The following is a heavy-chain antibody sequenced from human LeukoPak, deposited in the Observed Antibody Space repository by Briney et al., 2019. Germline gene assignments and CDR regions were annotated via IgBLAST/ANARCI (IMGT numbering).Heavy chain of an antibody. Sequence: PGGSLRLSCAASGFTFSSYAMSWVRQAPGKGLEWVSAISGSGGSTYYADSVKGRFTISRDNSKNSLYLQMNSLRAEDTAVYYCARARYSSSWYFDYWGQGTLVTVSS. J-gene: IGHJ4*02. CDR1: GFTFSSYA. D-gene: IGHD6-13*01. CDR3: ARARYSSSWYFDY. CDR2: ISGSGGST. V-gene: IGHV3-23*01.